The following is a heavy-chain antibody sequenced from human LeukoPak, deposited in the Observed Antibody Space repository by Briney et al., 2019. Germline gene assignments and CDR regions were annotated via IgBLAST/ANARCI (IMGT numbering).Heavy chain of an antibody. V-gene: IGHV3-23*01. J-gene: IGHJ4*02. CDR1: GFTFSSYA. D-gene: IGHD3-22*01. CDR2: ISGSGGST. CDR3: AKRGYYYDSSGYYYFDY. Sequence: GGSLRLSCAASGFTFSSYAMSWVRQAPGKGLEWVSAISGSGGSTYSADTVKGRFTISRDNSKNTLYLQMNSLRAEDTTVYYCAKRGYYYDSSGYYYFDYWGQGTLVTVSS.